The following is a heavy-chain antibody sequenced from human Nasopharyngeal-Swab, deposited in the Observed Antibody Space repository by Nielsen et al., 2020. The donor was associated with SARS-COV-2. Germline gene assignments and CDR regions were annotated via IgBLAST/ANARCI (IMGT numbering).Heavy chain of an antibody. CDR1: GDSVSSNSAA. V-gene: IGHV6-1*01. Sequence: SCAISGDSVSSNSAAWNWIRQSPSRGLEWLGRTYYRSKWYNDYAVSVKSRITINPDTSKNQFSLQLNSVTPEDTAVYYCAREDGYFDWLGGSYYYYGMDVWGQGTTVTVSS. J-gene: IGHJ6*02. D-gene: IGHD3-9*01. CDR3: AREDGYFDWLGGSYYYYGMDV. CDR2: TYYRSKWYN.